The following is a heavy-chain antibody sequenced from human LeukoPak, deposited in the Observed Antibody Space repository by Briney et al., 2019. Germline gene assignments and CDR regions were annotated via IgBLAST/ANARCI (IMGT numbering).Heavy chain of an antibody. CDR2: MLYSGST. CDR3: ARSDIWGSYRFLDY. D-gene: IGHD3-16*02. V-gene: IGHV4-59*08. J-gene: IGHJ4*02. Sequence: SETLSLTCTVSGASISNYYWSWIRQSPGKGLEWIGYMLYSGSTNQNPSLRSRVTISVDTSKNQVSLKLSPVTAADTAVYYCARSDIWGSYRFLDYWGQGALVTVSS. CDR1: GASISNYY.